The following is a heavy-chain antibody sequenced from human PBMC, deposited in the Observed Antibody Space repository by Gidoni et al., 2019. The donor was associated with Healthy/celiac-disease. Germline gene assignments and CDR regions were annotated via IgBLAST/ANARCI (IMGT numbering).Heavy chain of an antibody. CDR1: GGSISSYY. Sequence: QVQLQESGPGLVKPSETLSLTCTVSGGSISSYYWSWIRQPPGKGLEWIGYIYYSGSTNYNPSLKSRVTISVDTSKNQFSLKLSSVTAADTAVYYCARVIFVEMATIPYYFDYWGQGTLVTVSS. J-gene: IGHJ4*02. CDR3: ARVIFVEMATIPYYFDY. V-gene: IGHV4-59*01. CDR2: IYYSGST. D-gene: IGHD5-12*01.